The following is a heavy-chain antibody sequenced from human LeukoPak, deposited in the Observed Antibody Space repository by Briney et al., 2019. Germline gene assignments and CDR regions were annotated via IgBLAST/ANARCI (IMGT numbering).Heavy chain of an antibody. J-gene: IGHJ4*02. D-gene: IGHD5-12*01. CDR3: ARPLVPTVSTFDY. Sequence: TGGSLRLSCAASGFTFSTYAMHWVRQAPGKGLEWVALISCDGGNINYVDSVKGRFTISRDNSKNTLYLQMNSLRRDDTAVYYCARPLVPTVSTFDYWGQGTLATVSS. CDR2: ISCDGGNI. CDR1: GFTFSTYA. V-gene: IGHV3-30*04.